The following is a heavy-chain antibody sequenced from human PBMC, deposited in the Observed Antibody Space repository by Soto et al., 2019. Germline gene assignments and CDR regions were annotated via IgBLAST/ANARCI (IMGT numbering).Heavy chain of an antibody. D-gene: IGHD3-10*01. V-gene: IGHV4-59*08. CDR1: GGSISSYY. Sequence: PSETLSLTCTVSGGSISSYYWSWIRQPPGKGLEWIGYIYYSGSTNYNPSLKRRVTISVDTSKNQSSLKLSSVTAADTAVYYCARHNYGSGSTYFDYRDQGPLLTVSS. CDR2: IYYSGST. CDR3: ARHNYGSGSTYFDY. J-gene: IGHJ4*02.